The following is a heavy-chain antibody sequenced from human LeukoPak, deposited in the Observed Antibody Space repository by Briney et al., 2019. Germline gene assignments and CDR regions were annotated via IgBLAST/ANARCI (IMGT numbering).Heavy chain of an antibody. J-gene: IGHJ4*02. D-gene: IGHD5/OR15-5a*01. CDR2: IYYSGGT. CDR1: GGSISSGGYY. CDR3: AREVYDFGSWYTY. V-gene: IGHV4-31*03. Sequence: SQTLSLTCTVSGGSISSGGYYWSWIRLHPGEGLEWIGNIYYSGGTYYNPSLKSRLTISVDTSKNQLSLKLSSVTAADTAVYYCAREVYDFGSWYTYWGQGTLVTVSS.